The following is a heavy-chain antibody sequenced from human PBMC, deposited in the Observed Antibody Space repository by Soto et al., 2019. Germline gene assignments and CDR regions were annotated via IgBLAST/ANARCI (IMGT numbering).Heavy chain of an antibody. Sequence: QVQLQQWGAGLLKPSETLSLTCAVYGGSFSGYYWSWIRQPPGKGLEWIGEINHSGSTNYNPSLKSRVTISVDTSKNQFPLKLSSVTAADTAVYYCARGNYDSSGRLTYYFDYWGQGTLVTASS. D-gene: IGHD3-22*01. V-gene: IGHV4-34*01. CDR2: INHSGST. CDR3: ARGNYDSSGRLTYYFDY. CDR1: GGSFSGYY. J-gene: IGHJ4*02.